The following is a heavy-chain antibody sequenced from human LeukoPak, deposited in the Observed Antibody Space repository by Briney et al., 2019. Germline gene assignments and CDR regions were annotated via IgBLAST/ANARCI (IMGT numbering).Heavy chain of an antibody. Sequence: GGSLRLSCAASGFTVSSNYMSWVRQAPGKGLEWVSAISGSGGSTYYADSVKGRFTISRGNSKNTLYLQMNSLRAEDTAVYYCAKGKASGWYIVDYWGQGTLVTVSS. CDR2: ISGSGGST. CDR3: AKGKASGWYIVDY. J-gene: IGHJ4*02. CDR1: GFTVSSNY. D-gene: IGHD6-19*01. V-gene: IGHV3-23*01.